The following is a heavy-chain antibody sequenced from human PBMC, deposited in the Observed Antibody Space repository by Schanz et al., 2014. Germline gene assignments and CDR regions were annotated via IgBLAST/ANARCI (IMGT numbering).Heavy chain of an antibody. CDR1: GFVFGDYY. V-gene: IGHV3-11*05. CDR3: AASSGWHPSTDY. D-gene: IGHD6-19*01. CDR2: ISDSGTYT. Sequence: VKMVESGGGLVKPGGSLRLSCAASGFVFGDYYMTWIRQAPGKGLEWLSYISDSGTYTNYADSVKGRFTISRDNAKSSLYLQMNRLRVEDTAVYYCAASSGWHPSTDYWGQGTLVTVSS. J-gene: IGHJ4*02.